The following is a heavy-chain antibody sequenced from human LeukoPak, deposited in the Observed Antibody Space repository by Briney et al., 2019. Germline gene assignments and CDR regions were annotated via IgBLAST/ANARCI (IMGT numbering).Heavy chain of an antibody. CDR2: VNGDGTST. D-gene: IGHD2-2*01. Sequence: GGSLRLSCAASGFTFSSYWMHWVRQVPGKGLVWVSRVNGDGTSTSYADSVQGRFTISRDNAKNMLYLYMNSLRGDDTAIYFCVRSCSSGSCYGYKDYWGQGTLVTVSS. V-gene: IGHV3-74*01. CDR3: VRSCSSGSCYGYKDY. CDR1: GFTFSSYW. J-gene: IGHJ4*02.